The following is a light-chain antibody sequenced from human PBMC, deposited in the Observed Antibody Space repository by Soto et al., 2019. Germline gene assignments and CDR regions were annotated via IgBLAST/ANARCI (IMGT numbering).Light chain of an antibody. CDR3: QHYGRSPM. CDR1: QTVSSS. J-gene: IGKJ1*01. V-gene: IGKV3-20*01. Sequence: EIVLTQSPATLSLSPGERATLSCRASQTVSSSLAWYQQKPGQAPRLLIYGASSRATGIPDRFTGSGSGTDFTLTISRLEPEDFAVYYCQHYGRSPMFGQGTKVDIK. CDR2: GAS.